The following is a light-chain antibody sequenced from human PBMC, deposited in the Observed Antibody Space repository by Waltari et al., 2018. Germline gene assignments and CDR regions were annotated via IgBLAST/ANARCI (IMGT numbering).Light chain of an antibody. J-gene: IGKJ3*01. CDR2: RAS. Sequence: DIQMTHPPSSLSASVGDRVTITCRASQDIRKFLAWYQQKPGKATRLLISRASNLATGVPSRFSGSGSGTDFSLIISSLQPEDFATYYCQHHDSPPFTFGPGTKLHTK. CDR1: QDIRKF. CDR3: QHHDSPPFT. V-gene: IGKV1-33*01.